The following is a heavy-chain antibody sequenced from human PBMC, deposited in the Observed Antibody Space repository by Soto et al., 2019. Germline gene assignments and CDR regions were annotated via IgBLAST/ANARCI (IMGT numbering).Heavy chain of an antibody. CDR3: ARPTYYYDSSGPPAY. D-gene: IGHD3-22*01. CDR1: GGSISSGGYY. Sequence: SETLSLTCTVSGGSISSGGYYWSWIRQHPGKGLEWIGYIYYSGFTYYNPSLKSRVTISVDTSKNQFSLKLSSVTAEDTAVYYCARPTYYYDSSGPPAYWGQGTLVTVSS. V-gene: IGHV4-31*03. CDR2: IYYSGFT. J-gene: IGHJ4*02.